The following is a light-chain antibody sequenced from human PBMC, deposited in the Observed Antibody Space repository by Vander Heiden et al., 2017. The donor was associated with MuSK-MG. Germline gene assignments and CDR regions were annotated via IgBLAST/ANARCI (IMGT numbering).Light chain of an antibody. Sequence: DIQMTQSPSSLSASVGDRVTITCRASQSINTYLNWYQQKPRKAPKLLIYTASSLQSGVPSRFSSSGSVTDFTLTISSLQPEDFATYYCQQSYSTPPGFGGGTKVEIK. CDR1: QSINTY. CDR3: QQSYSTPPG. CDR2: TAS. J-gene: IGKJ4*02. V-gene: IGKV1-39*01.